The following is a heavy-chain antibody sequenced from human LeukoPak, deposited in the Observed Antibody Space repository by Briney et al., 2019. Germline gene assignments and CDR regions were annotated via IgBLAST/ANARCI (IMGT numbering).Heavy chain of an antibody. CDR1: GFTFTNAW. D-gene: IGHD3-10*01. V-gene: IGHV3-15*07. J-gene: IGHJ6*02. Sequence: GGSLRLSCAASGFTFTNAWMNWVRQAPGKGLEWVGRIRSEADGGTTDYASPVKGRFTVSRDDSRTTLSLQMNSLRAEDTAVYYCARDTVPDYYGSGSYLYGMDVWGQGTTVTVSS. CDR2: IRSEADGGTT. CDR3: ARDTVPDYYGSGSYLYGMDV.